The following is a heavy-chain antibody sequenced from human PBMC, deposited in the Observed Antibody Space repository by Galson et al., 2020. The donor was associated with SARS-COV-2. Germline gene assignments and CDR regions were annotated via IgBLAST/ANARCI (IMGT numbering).Heavy chain of an antibody. CDR3: ERHLVERGSYRYPYYMDV. Sequence: SGPTLVKPTQTLTLTCTFSGFSLSTSGMCVSWIRQPPAKALEWLALIDWDDDKYYSTSLKTRLTISKDTSKNQVVLTMTNMDPVDTATYYCERHLVERGSYRYPYYMDVWGKGTTVTVSS. J-gene: IGHJ6*03. CDR2: IDWDDDK. V-gene: IGHV2-70*01. CDR1: GFSLSTSGMC. D-gene: IGHD3-16*02.